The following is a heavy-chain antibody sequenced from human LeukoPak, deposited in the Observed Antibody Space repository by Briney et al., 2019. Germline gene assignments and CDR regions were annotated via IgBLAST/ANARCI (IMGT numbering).Heavy chain of an antibody. CDR2: VSAYNGNT. CDR3: ARDLNGGYDFRSGYYASDY. V-gene: IGHV1-18*01. CDR1: GYTFTSYG. D-gene: IGHD3-3*01. Sequence: ASVKVSCKASGYTFTSYGISWVRQAPGQGLEWMGWVSAYNGNTNYAQKLQGRVTMTTDTSTSTAYMELRSLRSDDTAVYYCARDLNGGYDFRSGYYASDYWGQGTLVTASS. J-gene: IGHJ4*02.